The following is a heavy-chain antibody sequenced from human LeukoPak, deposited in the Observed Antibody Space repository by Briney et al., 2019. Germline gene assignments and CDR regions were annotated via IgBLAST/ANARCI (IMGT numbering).Heavy chain of an antibody. CDR1: GYSFTSYW. D-gene: IGHD3-10*01. V-gene: IGHV5-51*01. Sequence: GESLKISCKGVGYSFTSYWIVWVRQMPGKGLEWMGIIYPGDSDTRYSPSFQGQVTISADKSIGTAYLQWSSLKASDTAMYYCARQAYYGSGSYYIDYWGQGTLVTVSS. J-gene: IGHJ4*02. CDR3: ARQAYYGSGSYYIDY. CDR2: IYPGDSDT.